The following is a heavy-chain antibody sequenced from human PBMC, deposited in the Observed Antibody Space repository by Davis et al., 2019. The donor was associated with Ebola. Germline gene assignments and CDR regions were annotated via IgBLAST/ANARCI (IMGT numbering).Heavy chain of an antibody. J-gene: IGHJ4*02. CDR2: ISGSGYTI. CDR1: DGSVRSYY. D-gene: IGHD2-15*01. CDR3: AREIESGSCCFIDD. V-gene: IGHV3-11*01. Sequence: LSLTCTVSDGSVRSYYWNWIRQAPGKGLEWISAISGSGYTIYEADSVKGRFTISRDNHKNSLYLEMNSLRVEDTAIYYCAREIESGSCCFIDDWGQGTLVTVSS.